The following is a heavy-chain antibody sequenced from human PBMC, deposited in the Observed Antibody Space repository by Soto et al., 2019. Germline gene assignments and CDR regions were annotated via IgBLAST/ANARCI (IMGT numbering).Heavy chain of an antibody. CDR3: ARDPGRVVPAAMGPNYFDY. J-gene: IGHJ4*02. CDR2: ISSSSSYI. V-gene: IGHV3-21*04. Sequence: PGGSLRLSCAASGFTFSSYSMNWVRQAPGKGLEWVSSISSSSSYIYYADSVKGRFTISRDNAKNSLYLQMNSLRSDDTAVYYCARDPGRVVPAAMGPNYFDYWGQGTLVTVSS. D-gene: IGHD2-2*01. CDR1: GFTFSSYS.